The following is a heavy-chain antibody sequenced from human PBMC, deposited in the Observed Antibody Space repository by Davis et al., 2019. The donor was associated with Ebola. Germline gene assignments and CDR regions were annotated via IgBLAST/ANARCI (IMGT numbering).Heavy chain of an antibody. V-gene: IGHV4-38-2*02. CDR1: GYSIISGDY. CDR3: ASQYYYDSSGYYYGRFDP. Sequence: SETLSLTCTVSGYSIISGDYWGWIRQPPGKGLEWIGTIYRSGDTYYNPSLKSRVTISIDTSKNQFSLKVTSVTAADTAMYYCASQYYYDSSGYYYGRFDPWGQGTLVTVSS. J-gene: IGHJ5*02. D-gene: IGHD3-22*01. CDR2: IYRSGDT.